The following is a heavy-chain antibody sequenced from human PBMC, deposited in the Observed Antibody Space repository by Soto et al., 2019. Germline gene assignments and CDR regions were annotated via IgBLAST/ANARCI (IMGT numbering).Heavy chain of an antibody. V-gene: IGHV1-3*01. CDR2: INPGNGNT. D-gene: IGHD3-10*01. CDR3: ARGEYYGSGSFNWFDP. CDR1: GYTFTSYG. J-gene: IGHJ5*02. Sequence: ASVKVSCKASGYTFTSYGMNWVRQAPGRGLEWMGWINPGNGNTKYSQKFQGRVIIERDTSTSTAYMELSSLRSEDTAVYYCARGEYYGSGSFNWFDPWGQGTLVTVSS.